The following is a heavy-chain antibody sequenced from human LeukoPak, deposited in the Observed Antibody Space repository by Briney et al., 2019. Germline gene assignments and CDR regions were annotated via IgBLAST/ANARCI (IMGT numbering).Heavy chain of an antibody. V-gene: IGHV4-39*01. D-gene: IGHD5-18*01. CDR3: APTYSYTRVGYDY. CDR2: INYSWHT. CDR1: GGSISGSSYH. J-gene: IGHJ4*02. Sequence: PSETLSLTCTVSGGSISGSSYHWGWIRQPPGKGLEWIGSINYSWHTYYNPSLESRVTISVDSSKNQFSLKVTSVTAADTALYYCAPTYSYTRVGYDYWGPGTLVTVSS.